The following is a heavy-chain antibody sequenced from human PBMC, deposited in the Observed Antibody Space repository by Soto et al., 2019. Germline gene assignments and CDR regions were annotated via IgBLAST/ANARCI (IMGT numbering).Heavy chain of an antibody. Sequence: GGSLRLSCAASGFTFSSYAMSWVRQAPGKGLEWVSAISGSGGSTYYADSVKGRFTISRDNSKNTLYLQMNSLRAEDTAVYYCPNIATSAFWSGYYFAYWCQGALVTISS. J-gene: IGHJ4*02. CDR3: PNIATSAFWSGYYFAY. D-gene: IGHD3-3*01. V-gene: IGHV3-23*01. CDR1: GFTFSSYA. CDR2: ISGSGGST.